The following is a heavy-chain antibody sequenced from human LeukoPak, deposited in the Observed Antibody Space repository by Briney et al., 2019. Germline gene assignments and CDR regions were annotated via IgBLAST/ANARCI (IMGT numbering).Heavy chain of an antibody. Sequence: ASVKVSCKASGGTFSSYAISWVRQAPGQGLEWMGGIIPIFGTANYAQKFQGRVTITADESTSTAYMELSSLRSDDTAVYYCASHSSGWYDPSFDYWGQGTLVTVSS. CDR1: GGTFSSYA. CDR3: ASHSSGWYDPSFDY. CDR2: IIPIFGTA. V-gene: IGHV1-69*13. D-gene: IGHD6-19*01. J-gene: IGHJ4*02.